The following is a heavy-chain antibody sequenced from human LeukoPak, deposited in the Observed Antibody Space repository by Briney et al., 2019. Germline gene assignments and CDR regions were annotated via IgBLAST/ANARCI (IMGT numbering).Heavy chain of an antibody. CDR1: GYTLTELS. V-gene: IGHV1-24*01. CDR2: FDPEDGET. J-gene: IGHJ4*02. D-gene: IGHD3-22*01. Sequence: ASVKVSCKVSGYTLTELSMHWVRQAPGKGLEWMGGFDPEDGETIYAQKFQGRVTLTRDTSTTTVYMDLSSLRSEDTAVYYCARMFGWYSDSSTYSRAFDYWGQGTLVTVSS. CDR3: ARMFGWYSDSSTYSRAFDY.